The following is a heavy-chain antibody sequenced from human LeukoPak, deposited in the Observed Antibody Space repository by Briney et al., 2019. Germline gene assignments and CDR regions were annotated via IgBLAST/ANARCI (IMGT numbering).Heavy chain of an antibody. Sequence: GGSLRLSCAASGFTFSDYYMSWIRQAPGKGLEWVSYISSSSSYTNYADSVKGRFTISRDNPKNSLYLQMNSLRAEDTAVYYCARFPGADYFDYWGQGTLVTVSS. D-gene: IGHD3-10*01. J-gene: IGHJ4*02. V-gene: IGHV3-11*06. CDR1: GFTFSDYY. CDR2: ISSSSSYT. CDR3: ARFPGADYFDY.